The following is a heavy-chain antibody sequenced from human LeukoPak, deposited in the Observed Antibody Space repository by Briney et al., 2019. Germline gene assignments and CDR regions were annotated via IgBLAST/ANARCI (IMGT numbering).Heavy chain of an antibody. CDR2: INHSGST. CDR3: ARDGYCSGGSCPLDY. Sequence: SETLSLTCAVYGGSFSGYYWSWIRQPPGKGLEWIGEINHSGSTNYNPSLKSRVTISVDTSKNQFSLKLSSVTAADTAVYYCARDGYCSGGSCPLDYWGQGTLVTVSS. V-gene: IGHV4-34*01. D-gene: IGHD2-15*01. J-gene: IGHJ4*02. CDR1: GGSFSGYY.